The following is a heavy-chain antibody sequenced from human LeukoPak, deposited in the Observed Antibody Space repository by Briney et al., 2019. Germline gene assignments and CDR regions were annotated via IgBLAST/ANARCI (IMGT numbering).Heavy chain of an antibody. J-gene: IGHJ4*02. CDR3: ARDDVVVPADKPGLDY. Sequence: GSLRLSCAASGLTFSSYSMNWVRQAPGKGLEWVSSIISSSSYIYYADSVKGRFTISRDNAKNSLYLQMNSLRAEGTAVYYWARDDVVVPADKPGLDYCGQGTLVTASS. D-gene: IGHD2-2*01. CDR1: GLTFSSYS. V-gene: IGHV3-21*01. CDR2: IISSSSYI.